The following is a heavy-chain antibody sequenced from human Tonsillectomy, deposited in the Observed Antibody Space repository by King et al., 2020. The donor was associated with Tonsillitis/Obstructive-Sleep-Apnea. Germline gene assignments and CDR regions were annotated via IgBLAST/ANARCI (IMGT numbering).Heavy chain of an antibody. CDR1: GGSISSSSYY. J-gene: IGHJ6*03. CDR3: FRVNYCYYYMDV. V-gene: IGHV4-39*01. CDR2: IYYSGST. Sequence: LQLQESGPGLVKPSETLSLTCTVSGGSISSSSYYWGWIRQPPGKGLEWIGSIYYSGSTYYNPSLKSRVTISVDTSKNQFSLKLSSVTAADTAVYYCFRVNYCYYYMDVWGKGTTVTVSS. D-gene: IGHD2-21*01.